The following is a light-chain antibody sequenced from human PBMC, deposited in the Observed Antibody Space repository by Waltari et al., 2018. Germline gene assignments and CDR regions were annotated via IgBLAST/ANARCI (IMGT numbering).Light chain of an antibody. J-gene: IGLJ3*02. Sequence: QSALTQPASVSGSPGQSITISCTGTSSDVGGYKYVSWHQQHPGKAPKLIIYDVSNRTAGVSNRFSGSKSGNTASLTISGLQAEDEAEYFCSSYTSARTWVFGGGTKLTVL. CDR1: SSDVGGYKY. CDR2: DVS. CDR3: SSYTSARTWV. V-gene: IGLV2-14*03.